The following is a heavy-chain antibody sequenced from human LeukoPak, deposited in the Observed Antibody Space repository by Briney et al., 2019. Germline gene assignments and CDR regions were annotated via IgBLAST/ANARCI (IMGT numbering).Heavy chain of an antibody. D-gene: IGHD6-13*01. J-gene: IGHJ4*02. CDR2: IRHSGST. CDR3: ARVKGRDSSSWLSETGLDY. Sequence: PSETLSLTCAVYGGSFSDYYWSWIRQPPGEGLEWIGEIRHSGSTNYNPSLKSRTTISVDSPKNQFSLNLSSVTAADTAVYYCARVKGRDSSSWLSETGLDYWGQGTLVTVSS. V-gene: IGHV4-34*01. CDR1: GGSFSDYY.